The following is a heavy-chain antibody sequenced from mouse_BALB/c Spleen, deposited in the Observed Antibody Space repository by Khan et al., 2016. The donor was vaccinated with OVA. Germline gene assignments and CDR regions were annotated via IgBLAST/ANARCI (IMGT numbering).Heavy chain of an antibody. D-gene: IGHD2-4*01. Sequence: QVQLKQSGPGLVQPSQSLSITCTVSGFSLTSYGVHWFRQSPGKGLEWLGVIWSGGSTDYNAAFISRLSISKDNSKSQVFFKMNSLQANDTAIYYWARNYDYDEGLAYWGQGTLVTVSA. J-gene: IGHJ3*01. V-gene: IGHV2-2*02. CDR3: ARNYDYDEGLAY. CDR1: GFSLTSYG. CDR2: IWSGGST.